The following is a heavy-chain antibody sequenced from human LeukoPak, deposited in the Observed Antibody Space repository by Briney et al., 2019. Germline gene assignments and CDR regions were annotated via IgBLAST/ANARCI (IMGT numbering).Heavy chain of an antibody. J-gene: IGHJ4*02. V-gene: IGHV4-59*04. CDR1: GGSISSYY. CDR3: AGEGGSQVYSGFSYFDY. Sequence: PSETLSLTCTVSGGSISSYYWSWIRQPPGKGLEWIGYIYYSGSTYYNPSLKSRVTISVDTSKNQFSLKLSSVTAADTAVYYCAGEGGSQVYSGFSYFDYWGQGTLVTVSS. CDR2: IYYSGST. D-gene: IGHD5-12*01.